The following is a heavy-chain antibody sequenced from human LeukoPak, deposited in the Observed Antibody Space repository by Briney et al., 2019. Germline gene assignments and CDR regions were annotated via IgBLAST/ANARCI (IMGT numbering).Heavy chain of an antibody. J-gene: IGHJ5*02. Sequence: GGSLRLSCAASGFTFSSYSMNWVRQAPGKVLEWVSSISSSSNYIYYADSVKGRFTISRDNAKNSLYLQMNSLRAEDTAVYYCARDPSSGWYLKGWFDPWGQGTLVTVSS. D-gene: IGHD6-19*01. CDR1: GFTFSSYS. CDR3: ARDPSSGWYLKGWFDP. V-gene: IGHV3-21*01. CDR2: ISSSSNYI.